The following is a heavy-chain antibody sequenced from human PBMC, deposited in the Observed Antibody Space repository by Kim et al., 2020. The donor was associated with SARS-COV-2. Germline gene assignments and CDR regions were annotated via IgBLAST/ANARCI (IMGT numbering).Heavy chain of an antibody. J-gene: IGHJ5*02. CDR3: ARGEAWFDT. CDR2: ISVYNGDT. Sequence: ASVKVSCKASGYTFSTYGISWVRQVAGRGLEWIGGISVYNGDTIYAQKYQGRLTFTTDSSSNMVYMELSSLNPDDSALYYCARGEAWFDTWGQGTLVSVSS. V-gene: IGHV1-18*04. CDR1: GYTFSTYG.